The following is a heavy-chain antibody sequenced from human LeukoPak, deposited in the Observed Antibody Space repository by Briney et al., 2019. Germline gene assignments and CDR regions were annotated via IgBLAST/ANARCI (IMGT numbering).Heavy chain of an antibody. Sequence: PSETLSLTCTVSGGSIRSSYYYWGWIRQPPGKGLEWIGSIYDSGSTYYNPSLKSRVTISVDTSKNQFSLKLNSVTAADTAVYYCARGQLLLYFDYWGQGTLVTVSS. D-gene: IGHD2-2*01. V-gene: IGHV4-39*01. CDR1: GGSIRSSYYY. CDR3: ARGQLLLYFDY. J-gene: IGHJ4*02. CDR2: IYDSGST.